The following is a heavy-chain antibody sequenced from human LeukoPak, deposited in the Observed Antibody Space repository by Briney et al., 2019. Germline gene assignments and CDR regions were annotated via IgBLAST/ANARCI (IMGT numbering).Heavy chain of an antibody. D-gene: IGHD3-9*01. CDR1: GFTFSSYS. J-gene: IGHJ4*02. CDR3: ARRRDILTGYLFDY. V-gene: IGHV3-48*04. Sequence: PGGSLRLSCAASGFTFSSYSMNWVRQAPGKGLEWASYISSSSSTIYYADSVKGRFTISRDNAKNSLYLQMNSLRAEDTAVYYCARRRDILTGYLFDYWGQGTLVTVSS. CDR2: ISSSSSTI.